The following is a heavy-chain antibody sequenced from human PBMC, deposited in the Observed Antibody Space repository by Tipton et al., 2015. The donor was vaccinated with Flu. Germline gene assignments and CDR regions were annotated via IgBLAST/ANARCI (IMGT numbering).Heavy chain of an antibody. Sequence: QLVQSGAEVKKPGESLKISCKGSGDNFASYWIAWVRQRPGKGLEWMGIIYPVDSDTRYNPSFQGHVTISVDKSTRTAYLQWSSLTASDSGIYYCARSGRLCFSYYYGMDVWGPGTTVTVSS. J-gene: IGHJ6*02. D-gene: IGHD2-21*01. CDR2: IYPVDSDT. CDR3: ARSGRLCFSYYYGMDV. V-gene: IGHV5-51*01. CDR1: GDNFASYW.